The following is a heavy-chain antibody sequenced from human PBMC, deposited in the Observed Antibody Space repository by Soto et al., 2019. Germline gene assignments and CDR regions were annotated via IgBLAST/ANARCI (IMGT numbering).Heavy chain of an antibody. Sequence: SETLSLTCSVSVDSITSIYHWAWIRQPPGRGLEWVASIYHTGTTYYNPSLKSRVTISVDTSKNQFSLNLRSVTAADTAVYYCPRVGFGQSNYSRGMDVWGQGMAVTGS. CDR1: VDSITSIYH. CDR3: PRVGFGQSNYSRGMDV. CDR2: IYHTGTT. J-gene: IGHJ6*02. D-gene: IGHD3-10*01. V-gene: IGHV4-38-2*02.